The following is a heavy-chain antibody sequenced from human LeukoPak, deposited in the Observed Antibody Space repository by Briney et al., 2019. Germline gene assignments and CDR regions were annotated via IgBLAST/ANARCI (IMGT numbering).Heavy chain of an antibody. V-gene: IGHV3-30-3*01. J-gene: IGHJ4*02. Sequence: GGSLRLSGAASGFTFSNYGMHWVRQAPGKGLEWVAVISYNGNNKCHADSVQGRFSISRDNSENTLYLEMNSLRAEDTAVYYCARITGQLLTNDYWGQGTLVTVSS. CDR1: GFTFSNYG. CDR3: ARITGQLLTNDY. D-gene: IGHD3-10*01. CDR2: ISYNGNNK.